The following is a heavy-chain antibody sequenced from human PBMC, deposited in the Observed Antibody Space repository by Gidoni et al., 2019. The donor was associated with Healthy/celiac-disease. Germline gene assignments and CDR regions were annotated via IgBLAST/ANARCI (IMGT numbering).Heavy chain of an antibody. V-gene: IGHV1-2*02. CDR3: ARLPLVPAAMGDYYYYYGMDV. Sequence: QVQLVQSGAEVKKPGASVKVSCKASGYTFPGYYMHWVRQAPGEGLEWMGWINPNSGGTNYAQKFQGRVTMTRDTSISTAYMELSRLRSDDTAVYYCARLPLVPAAMGDYYYYYGMDVWGQGTTVTVSS. D-gene: IGHD2-2*01. CDR1: GYTFPGYY. J-gene: IGHJ6*02. CDR2: INPNSGGT.